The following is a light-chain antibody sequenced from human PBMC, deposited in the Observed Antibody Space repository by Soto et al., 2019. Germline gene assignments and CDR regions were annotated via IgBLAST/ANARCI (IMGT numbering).Light chain of an antibody. CDR1: QSINIW. J-gene: IGKJ1*01. CDR3: QQYYSYPWT. Sequence: DIQMTQSPSTLSASVGDRVTITCRASQSINIWLAWYQQKPGKAPKLLIYDASSLESGVPSRFSGSGSGTEFTLTISSLQPDDFATYFCQQYYSYPWTFGQGTKVEIK. CDR2: DAS. V-gene: IGKV1-5*01.